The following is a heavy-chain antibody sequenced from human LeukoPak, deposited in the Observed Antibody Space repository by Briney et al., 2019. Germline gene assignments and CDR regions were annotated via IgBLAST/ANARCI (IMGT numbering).Heavy chain of an antibody. V-gene: IGHV4-34*01. D-gene: IGHD6-19*01. CDR3: AESIAVAGHYFDY. CDR1: GGSFSGYY. Sequence: SETLSLTCAVYGGSFSGYYWSWIRQPPGKGLEWIGEINHSGSTNYNPFLKSRVTISVDTSKNQFSLKLSPVTAADTAVYYCAESIAVAGHYFDYWGQGTLVTVSS. CDR2: INHSGST. J-gene: IGHJ4*02.